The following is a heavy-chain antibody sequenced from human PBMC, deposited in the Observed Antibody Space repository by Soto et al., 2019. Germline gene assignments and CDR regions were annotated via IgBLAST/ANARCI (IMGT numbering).Heavy chain of an antibody. CDR2: MSYDGRSQ. D-gene: IGHD3-3*01. Sequence: QVQLVESGGGVVQPGRSLRLSCAASGFSLSYFGMHWVRQAPGKGLEWVAFMSYDGRSQYFGDSVKGRFTISRDTSKNTLYLQMDSLRVEDTAVYFCAKTAHEDYNFWIGYSHFDSWGRGILVTVSS. V-gene: IGHV3-30*18. J-gene: IGHJ4*02. CDR3: AKTAHEDYNFWIGYSHFDS. CDR1: GFSLSYFG.